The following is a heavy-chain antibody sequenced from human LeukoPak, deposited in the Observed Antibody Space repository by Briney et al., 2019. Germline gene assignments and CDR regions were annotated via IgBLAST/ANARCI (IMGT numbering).Heavy chain of an antibody. V-gene: IGHV4-59*12. CDR3: ARDPAWGLTAPGAFDI. Sequence: SETLSLTCTVSGGSISSYYWSWIRQPPGKGLEWIGYIYYSGSTNYNPSLKSRVTISVDTSKNQFSLKLSSVTAADTAVYYCARDPAWGLTAPGAFDIWGQGTMVTVSS. CDR2: IYYSGST. CDR1: GGSISSYY. D-gene: IGHD3-16*01. J-gene: IGHJ3*02.